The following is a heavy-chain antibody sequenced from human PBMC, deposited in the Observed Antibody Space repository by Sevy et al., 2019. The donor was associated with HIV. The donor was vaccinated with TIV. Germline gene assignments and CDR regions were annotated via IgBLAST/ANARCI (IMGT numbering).Heavy chain of an antibody. D-gene: IGHD2-21*02. CDR2: IWYDGTIK. J-gene: IGHJ4*02. CDR3: ARGGGYCRGDCYSIDY. Sequence: GGSLRLSCAASGFTFSSYVMHWVRQAPGKGLEWVALIWYDGTIKYYADSVKGRFTISRYNSKDTLFLQMNSLTPEDTAVYYCARGGGYCRGDCYSIDYWGQGALVTVSS. V-gene: IGHV3-33*08. CDR1: GFTFSSYV.